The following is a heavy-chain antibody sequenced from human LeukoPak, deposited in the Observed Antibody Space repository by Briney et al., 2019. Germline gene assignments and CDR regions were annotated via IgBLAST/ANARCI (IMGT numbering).Heavy chain of an antibody. J-gene: IGHJ5*02. Sequence: ASMTVSCKASGYTFTTYDINWVRQATGQGLEWMGWMNPNSGNTGYAQKFQGRVTMTRNTSISTAYMELSSLRSEDTAVYYCARMYYFDSGSDNWFDPWGQGTLVTVSS. V-gene: IGHV1-8*01. CDR1: GYTFTTYD. CDR3: ARMYYFDSGSDNWFDP. CDR2: MNPNSGNT. D-gene: IGHD3-10*01.